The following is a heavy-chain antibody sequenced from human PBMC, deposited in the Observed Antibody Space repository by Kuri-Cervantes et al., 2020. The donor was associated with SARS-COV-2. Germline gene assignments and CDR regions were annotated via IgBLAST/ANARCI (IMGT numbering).Heavy chain of an antibody. CDR1: GFTFSNSD. J-gene: IGHJ4*02. Sequence: GGSLRLSCAASGFTFSNSDMNWVRQAPGKGLEWVSGVSWNGSRTHYADSVKGRFTISRDNSRNFLYQQMNSLRPEDMAVYYCVRQKAAAGIVAPDWGQGTLVTVSS. CDR3: VRQKAAAGIVAPD. V-gene: IGHV3-19*01. CDR2: VSWNGSRT. D-gene: IGHD6-13*01.